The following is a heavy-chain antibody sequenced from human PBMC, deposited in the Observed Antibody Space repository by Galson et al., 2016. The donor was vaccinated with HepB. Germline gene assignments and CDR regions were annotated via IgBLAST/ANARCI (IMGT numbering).Heavy chain of an antibody. D-gene: IGHD2-8*02. J-gene: IGHJ5*02. Sequence: SVKASCKASGYTFITYYIHWVRQAPGQGLEWIGIVNPSGGITSYAQKFEGRVTMTRDTSTSTVYMELSSLSSDDTAVYYCARPGYCTGGSCRNWLDPWGQGTPVTVSS. V-gene: IGHV1-46*01. CDR2: VNPSGGIT. CDR1: GYTFITYY. CDR3: ARPGYCTGGSCRNWLDP.